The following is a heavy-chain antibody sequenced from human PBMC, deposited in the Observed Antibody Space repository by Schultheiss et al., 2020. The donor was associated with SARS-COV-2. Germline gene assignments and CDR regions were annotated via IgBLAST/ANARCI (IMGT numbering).Heavy chain of an antibody. J-gene: IGHJ6*02. Sequence: SLKISCAASGFTFDDYAMHWVRQAPGKGLEWVSGISWNSGSIGYADSVKGRFTISRDNAKNSLYLQMNSLRAEDTALYYCAKDMRGMDVWGQGTTVTVS. CDR2: ISWNSGSI. V-gene: IGHV3-9*01. CDR1: GFTFDDYA. CDR3: AKDMRGMDV.